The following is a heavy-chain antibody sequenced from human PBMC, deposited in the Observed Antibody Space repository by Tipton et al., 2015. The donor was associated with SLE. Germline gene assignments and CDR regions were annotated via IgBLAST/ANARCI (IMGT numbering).Heavy chain of an antibody. D-gene: IGHD1-1*01. J-gene: IGHJ3*02. Sequence: TLSLTCAVYGGSYSGYYWSWIRQPPGKGLEWIGEINHRGSTNYNPSLKSRVTISVATSKNQFSLKLSSVTAADTAVYYCARGGLFAAGSSQRNWISDAFDIWGQGTMVPVSS. V-gene: IGHV4-34*01. CDR1: GGSYSGYY. CDR2: INHRGST. CDR3: ARGGLFAAGSSQRNWISDAFDI.